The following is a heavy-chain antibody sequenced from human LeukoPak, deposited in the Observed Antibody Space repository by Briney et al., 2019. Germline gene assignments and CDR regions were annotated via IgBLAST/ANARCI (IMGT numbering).Heavy chain of an antibody. V-gene: IGHV4-30-4*07. CDR3: ARLITMVRGVTRHMDV. CDR2: IYYSGST. J-gene: IGHJ6*03. D-gene: IGHD3-10*01. Sequence: SETLSLTCAVSGGSISSGGYSWSWIRQPPGKGLEWIGYIYYSGSTYYNPSLKSRVTISVDTSKNQFSLKLSSVTAADTAVYYCARLITMVRGVTRHMDVWGKGTTVTISS. CDR1: GGSISSGGYS.